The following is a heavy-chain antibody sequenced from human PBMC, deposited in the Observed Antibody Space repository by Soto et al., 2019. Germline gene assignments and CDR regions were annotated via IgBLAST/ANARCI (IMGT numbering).Heavy chain of an antibody. V-gene: IGHV4-31*03. CDR3: ASGKYYYDSSGYYGAFDT. J-gene: IGHJ3*02. CDR2: IYYSGST. D-gene: IGHD3-22*01. Sequence: SETLSLTCTVSGGSISSGGYYWSWIRQHPGKGLEWIGYIYYSGSTYYNPSLKSRVTISVDTSKNQFSLKLSSVTAADTAVYYCASGKYYYDSSGYYGAFDTWGQGTMVTVSS. CDR1: GGSISSGGYY.